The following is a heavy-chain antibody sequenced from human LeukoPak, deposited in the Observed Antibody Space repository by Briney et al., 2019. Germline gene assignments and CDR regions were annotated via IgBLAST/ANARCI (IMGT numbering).Heavy chain of an antibody. V-gene: IGHV4-39*07. CDR3: ARHSNWNGGVDWFDP. Sequence: SETLSLTCTVSVASISSSSYYWGWIRQPPGKGLEWIGSIYYSGSTYYNPSLKSRVTISVDTSKNQFSLKLSSVTAADTAVYYCARHSNWNGGVDWFDPWGQGTQVTVSS. D-gene: IGHD1-20*01. J-gene: IGHJ5*02. CDR1: VASISSSSYY. CDR2: IYYSGST.